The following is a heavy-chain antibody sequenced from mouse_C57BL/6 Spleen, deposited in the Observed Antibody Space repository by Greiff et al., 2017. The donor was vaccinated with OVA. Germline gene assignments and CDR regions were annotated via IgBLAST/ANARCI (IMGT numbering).Heavy chain of an antibody. Sequence: EVMLVESGGGLVQPGGSLSLSCAASGFTFTDYYMSWVRQPPGKALEWLGFIRNKANGYTTEYSASVKGRFTIDRDNSQRILYLQMNARGAEDSATYYCYIYLSMFDYWGQGTTLTVSS. CDR2: IRNKANGYTT. V-gene: IGHV7-3*01. CDR3: YIYLSMFDY. J-gene: IGHJ2*01. D-gene: IGHD5-1*01. CDR1: GFTFTDYY.